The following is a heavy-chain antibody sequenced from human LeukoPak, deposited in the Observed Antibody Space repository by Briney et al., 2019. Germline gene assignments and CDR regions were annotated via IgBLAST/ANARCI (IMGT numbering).Heavy chain of an antibody. CDR3: AGIAAADLSY. D-gene: IGHD6-13*01. V-gene: IGHV1-2*02. J-gene: IGHJ4*02. Sequence: ASVKVSCKASGYTFTGYYVHWVRQAPGQGLEWMGWINPNSGGTNYAQKFQGRVTMTRDTSISTAYMELGRLRSDDTAVYYCAGIAAADLSYWGQGTLVTVSS. CDR1: GYTFTGYY. CDR2: INPNSGGT.